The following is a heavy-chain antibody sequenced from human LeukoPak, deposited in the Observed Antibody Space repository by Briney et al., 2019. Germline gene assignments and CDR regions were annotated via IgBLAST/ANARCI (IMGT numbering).Heavy chain of an antibody. D-gene: IGHD6-6*01. V-gene: IGHV4-39*01. J-gene: IGHJ4*02. CDR3: ATTSSIAARPDY. CDR1: GGSISSSSYY. Sequence: SETLSLTCTVSGGSISSSSYYWGWIRQPPGKGLEWIGSIYYSGSTYYNPSLKSRVTISVDTSKNQFFLKLSSVTAADTAVYYCATTSSIAARPDYWGQGTLVTVSS. CDR2: IYYSGST.